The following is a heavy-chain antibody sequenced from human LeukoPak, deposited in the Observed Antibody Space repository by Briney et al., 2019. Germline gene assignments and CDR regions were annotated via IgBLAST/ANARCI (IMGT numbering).Heavy chain of an antibody. CDR2: IFYSGST. CDR3: ARHSYDSSGYYYYYFDY. Sequence: SETLSLTCTVSGDSISSSSYYWGWIRQPPGPGLEWIGSIFYSGSTYYNPSLKSRVTVSVHTSKNQFSLTLNSVTAADTAVYYCARHSYDSSGYYYYYFDYWGQGTLVTVSS. J-gene: IGHJ4*02. CDR1: GDSISSSSYY. D-gene: IGHD3-22*01. V-gene: IGHV4-39*01.